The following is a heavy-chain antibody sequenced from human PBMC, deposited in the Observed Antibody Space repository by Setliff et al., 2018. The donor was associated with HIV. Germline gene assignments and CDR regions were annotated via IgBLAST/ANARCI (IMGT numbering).Heavy chain of an antibody. D-gene: IGHD3-10*01. J-gene: IGHJ6*02. Sequence: GGSLRLSCAASGFTFSDDYMSWIRQTPGKGLEWISCISSSGSTTYYADSVKGRFTISRDNSKNTLYLQMNSLRAEDTAVYYCARSVIGYYYYGMDVWGQGTTVTVSS. V-gene: IGHV3-11*04. CDR1: GFTFSDDY. CDR2: ISSSGSTT. CDR3: ARSVIGYYYYGMDV.